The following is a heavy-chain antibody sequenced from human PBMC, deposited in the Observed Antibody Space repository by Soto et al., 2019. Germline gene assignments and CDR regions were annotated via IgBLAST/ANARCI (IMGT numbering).Heavy chain of an antibody. V-gene: IGHV3-23*01. Sequence: EVQLLESGGGLVQPGGSLRLSCAASGFTFSSCAMTWVCQAPGKGLEWVSATSGSGGSTYYADSVKGRFTISRDKSKNTLYLQMNSLRAEDTAVYYCAKDQVDVVATSKDAFDVWGQGTMVAVSS. CDR1: GFTFSSCA. CDR3: AKDQVDVVATSKDAFDV. CDR2: TSGSGGST. J-gene: IGHJ3*01. D-gene: IGHD5-12*01.